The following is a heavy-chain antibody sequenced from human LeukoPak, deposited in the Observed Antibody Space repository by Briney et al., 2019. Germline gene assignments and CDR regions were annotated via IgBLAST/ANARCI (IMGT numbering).Heavy chain of an antibody. V-gene: IGHV3-23*01. CDR3: AKGPRPVPPYYFDY. CDR2: ISGSGGST. CDR1: GFTFTNYA. Sequence: GGSLRLSCAASGFTFTNYAMSWVRQAPGKGLEWVSAISGSGGSTYYADSVKGRFTISRDNSKNTLYLQMNSLGAEDTAVYYCAKGPRPVPPYYFDYWGQGTLVTVSS. D-gene: IGHD6-6*01. J-gene: IGHJ4*02.